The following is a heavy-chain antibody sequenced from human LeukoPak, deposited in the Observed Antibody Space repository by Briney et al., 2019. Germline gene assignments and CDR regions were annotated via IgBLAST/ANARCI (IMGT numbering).Heavy chain of an antibody. V-gene: IGHV1-18*01. CDR3: ARDPTTQTFDY. CDR1: GYTFTSYG. Sequence: ASVRVSCKASGYTFTSYGISWVRQAPGQGLEWMGWISTYNGNTNYAQKLQGRVTMTTDTSTTTAYMELRSLTSDDTAVYYCARDPTTQTFDYWGQGTLVTVSS. D-gene: IGHD4-11*01. CDR2: ISTYNGNT. J-gene: IGHJ4*02.